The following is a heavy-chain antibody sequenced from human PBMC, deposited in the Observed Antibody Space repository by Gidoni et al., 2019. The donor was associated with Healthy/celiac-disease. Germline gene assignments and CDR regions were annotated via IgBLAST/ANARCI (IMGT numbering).Heavy chain of an antibody. CDR1: GGSISSSSYY. V-gene: IGHV4-39*01. Sequence: TLSLTCTVSGGSISSSSYYWGWIRQPPGKGLEWIGSIYYSGSTYYNPSLKSRVTISVDTSKNQFSLKLSSVTAADTAVYYCARAGYSSSWNLYYYYGMDVWGQGTTVTVSS. CDR3: ARAGYSSSWNLYYYYGMDV. CDR2: IYYSGST. J-gene: IGHJ6*02. D-gene: IGHD6-13*01.